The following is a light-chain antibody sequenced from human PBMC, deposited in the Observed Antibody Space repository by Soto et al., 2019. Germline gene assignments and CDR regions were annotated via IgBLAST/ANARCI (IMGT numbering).Light chain of an antibody. Sequence: DIVMTQSPDSLAVSLGERATINCKSSQSVLYNSNNKNYLAWYQQKPGQPPKLLIYWASTRESGVPDRFSGSGSGTDFTLTISSLQAEDGAVYYCQQYYSAPYTFGQGTKLEIK. J-gene: IGKJ2*01. CDR2: WAS. V-gene: IGKV4-1*01. CDR3: QQYYSAPYT. CDR1: QSVLYNSNNKNY.